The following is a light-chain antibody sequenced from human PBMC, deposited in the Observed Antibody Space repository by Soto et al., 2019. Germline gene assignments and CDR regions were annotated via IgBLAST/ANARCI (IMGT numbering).Light chain of an antibody. Sequence: QSVLTQPASVSGSPGQSITISCTGTSSDVGAYNYVSWYQQHPGKAPKLMIYEVSNRPSGVSNRFSGSKSGNTASLTISGLRAEDEADYYCHSYTSSSTRVFGGGTKLTVL. V-gene: IGLV2-14*01. CDR2: EVS. CDR3: HSYTSSSTRV. J-gene: IGLJ2*01. CDR1: SSDVGAYNY.